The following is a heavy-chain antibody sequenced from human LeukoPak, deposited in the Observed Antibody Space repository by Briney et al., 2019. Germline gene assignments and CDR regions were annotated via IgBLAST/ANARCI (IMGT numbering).Heavy chain of an antibody. D-gene: IGHD5-18*01. J-gene: IGHJ4*02. CDR1: GFTFSSYA. CDR3: AKDRSYGPLDY. Sequence: GGSLRLSCAASGFTFSSYAMSWVRQAPGEGLEWVSAISGSGGSTYYADSVKGRFTISRDNSKNTLYLQMNSLRAEDTTVYYCAKDRSYGPLDYWGQGTLVTVSS. CDR2: ISGSGGST. V-gene: IGHV3-23*01.